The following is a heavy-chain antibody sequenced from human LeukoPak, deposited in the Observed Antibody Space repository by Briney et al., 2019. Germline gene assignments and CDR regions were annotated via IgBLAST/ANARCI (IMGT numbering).Heavy chain of an antibody. V-gene: IGHV1-69*13. CDR1: GCTFSSYA. D-gene: IGHD3-22*01. CDR2: ITPIFGTA. Sequence: SVKVSCKASGCTFSSYAISWVRQAPGQGLEWMGGITPIFGTANYAQKFQGRVTITADESTSTAYMELSSLRSEDTAVYYCARVSLSGNYTIDYWGQGTLVTVSS. CDR3: ARVSLSGNYTIDY. J-gene: IGHJ4*02.